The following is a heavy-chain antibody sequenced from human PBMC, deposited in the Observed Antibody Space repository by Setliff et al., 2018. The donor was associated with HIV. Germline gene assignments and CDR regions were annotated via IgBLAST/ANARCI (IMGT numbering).Heavy chain of an antibody. CDR1: GYSFTSYW. CDR3: ARFRYSGSYYVGDAFDI. J-gene: IGHJ3*02. D-gene: IGHD1-26*01. Sequence: GESLKISCKGSGYSFTSYWIGWVRQMPGKGLEWMGIIYPGDSDVRKSPSFQGQVTISADKSIDTAYLQWSSLKASDTAMYYCARFRYSGSYYVGDAFDIWGQGTMVTVSS. V-gene: IGHV5-51*01. CDR2: IYPGDSDV.